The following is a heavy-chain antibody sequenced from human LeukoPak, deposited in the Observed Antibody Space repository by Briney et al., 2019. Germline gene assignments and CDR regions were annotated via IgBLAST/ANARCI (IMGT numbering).Heavy chain of an antibody. CDR3: ARDLTAGYYYYYGMDV. Sequence: GGSLRLSCAASGFTFSSSFMSWVRQAPGKGLEWVSYISSSGSTIYYADSVKGRFTISRDNAKNSLYLQMNSLRAEDTAVYYCARDLTAGYYYYYGMDVWGQGTTVTVSS. CDR1: GFTFSSSF. J-gene: IGHJ6*02. V-gene: IGHV3-48*03. D-gene: IGHD5-18*01. CDR2: ISSSGSTI.